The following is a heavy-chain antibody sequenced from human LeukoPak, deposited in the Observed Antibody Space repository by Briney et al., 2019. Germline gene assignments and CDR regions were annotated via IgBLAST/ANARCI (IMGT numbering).Heavy chain of an antibody. CDR2: ISGSGGST. V-gene: IGHV3-23*01. Sequence: PGGSLRLSCDASGFTFRDYAMSWVRQAPGKGLEWVSTISGSGGSTYYADSLKSRFTISRDNSKNTLYLQMNSLRAEDTAVFYCAKEPASLRTFDYWGQGTLVTVSS. CDR1: GFTFRDYA. J-gene: IGHJ4*02. CDR3: AKEPASLRTFDY. D-gene: IGHD3-16*01.